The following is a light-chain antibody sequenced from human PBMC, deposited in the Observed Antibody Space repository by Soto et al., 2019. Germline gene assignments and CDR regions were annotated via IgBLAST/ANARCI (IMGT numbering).Light chain of an antibody. V-gene: IGKV1-5*01. J-gene: IGKJ5*01. Sequence: DIEMTQSPATLSASVGDRFTVTCRASQSIGRWLAWYQQKPGKAPKLLIFDASTLERGVPSRFSGTGSGTEFTLAINSLQPDDFATYYCQQYNRSSITFGQGTRLEI. CDR3: QQYNRSSIT. CDR1: QSIGRW. CDR2: DAS.